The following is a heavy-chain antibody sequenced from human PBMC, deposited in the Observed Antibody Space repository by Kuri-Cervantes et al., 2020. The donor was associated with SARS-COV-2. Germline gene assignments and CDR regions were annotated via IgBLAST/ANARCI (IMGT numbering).Heavy chain of an antibody. CDR3: AKGYDFWSGYYPHRHGMDV. CDR1: GFTFSSYA. Sequence: GGSLRLSCAASGFTFSSYAMHWVRQAPGKGLEWVAVISYDGSNKYYADSVKGRFTISRDNSKNTLYLQMNSLRAEDTAVYYCAKGYDFWSGYYPHRHGMDVWGQGTTVTVSS. V-gene: IGHV3-30*07. J-gene: IGHJ6*02. D-gene: IGHD3-3*01. CDR2: ISYDGSNK.